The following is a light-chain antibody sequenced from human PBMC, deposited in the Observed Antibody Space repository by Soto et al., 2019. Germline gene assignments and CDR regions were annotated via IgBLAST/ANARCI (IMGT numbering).Light chain of an antibody. CDR2: DSS. V-gene: IGKV3-11*01. CDR3: RQYDGSVS. CDR1: QSVSSY. J-gene: IGKJ3*01. Sequence: EIVLTQFPATLSLSPGDGATITCRASQSVSSYLAWYQQKRGQAPRLLIYDSSNKASGTPARFSGSGSGTDLSLTISRLEAEDSAMCYCRQYDGSVSFGTGTKV.